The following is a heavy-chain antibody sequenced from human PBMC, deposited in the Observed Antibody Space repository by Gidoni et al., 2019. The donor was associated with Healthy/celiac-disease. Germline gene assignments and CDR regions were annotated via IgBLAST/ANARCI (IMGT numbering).Heavy chain of an antibody. CDR2: INHSGST. CDR3: AVVILTCYYKKGGYFQH. D-gene: IGHD3-9*01. CDR1: GGSFRGYY. Sequence: QVQLQQWGAGLLKPSETLSLTCAVYGGSFRGYYWCGIRQPPGKGLEWIGEINHSGSTNYNPSLKSRVTISVGTSKTPFSLKLSSVTAADTAVYYCAVVILTCYYKKGGYFQHWGQGTLVTVSS. J-gene: IGHJ1*01. V-gene: IGHV4-34*01.